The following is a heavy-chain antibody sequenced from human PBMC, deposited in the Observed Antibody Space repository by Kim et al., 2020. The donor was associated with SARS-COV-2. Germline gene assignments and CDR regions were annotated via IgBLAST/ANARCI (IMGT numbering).Heavy chain of an antibody. D-gene: IGHD3-10*01. J-gene: IGHJ4*02. V-gene: IGHV4-39*01. Sequence: YNPSLKRRVTIAVDTSKNQFALKLGSVTAAGTAVYYCARPFDLGSYGWGYWGQGTLVTVSS. CDR3: ARPFDLGSYGWGY.